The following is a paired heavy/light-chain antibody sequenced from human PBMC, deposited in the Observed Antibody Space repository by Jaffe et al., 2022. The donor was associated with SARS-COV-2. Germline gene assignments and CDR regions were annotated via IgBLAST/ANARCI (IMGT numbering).Heavy chain of an antibody. CDR3: ARLDTAMVLYYYYYYMDV. J-gene: IGHJ6*03. CDR2: ISSSSTTI. Sequence: EVLLVESGGGLVQPGGSLRLSCAASGFTFSSYSMNWVRQAPGKGLEWVSSISSSSTTIYYADSVKGRFTISRDNAKNSLYLQMNSLRAEDTAVYYCARLDTAMVLYYYYYYMDVWGKGTTVTVSS. V-gene: IGHV3-48*01. D-gene: IGHD5-18*01. CDR1: GFTFSSYS.
Light chain of an antibody. V-gene: IGKV3-15*01. CDR2: ATS. J-gene: IGKJ2*01. CDR3: QQYNNWPPYT. CDR1: QSVSSN. Sequence: EIVMTQSPATLSVSPGERATLSCRASQSVSSNLAWYQQKPGQAPRLLIYATSTRATGIPARFSGSGSGTEFTLTISSLQSEDFAVYYCQQYNNWPPYTFGQGTKLEIK.